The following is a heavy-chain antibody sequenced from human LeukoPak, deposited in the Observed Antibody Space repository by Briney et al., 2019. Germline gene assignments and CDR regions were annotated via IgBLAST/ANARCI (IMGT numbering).Heavy chain of an antibody. CDR1: GGSFSGYY. CDR2: INHSGST. Sequence: SETLSLTCAVYGGSFSGYYWSWIRQPPGKGLEWIGEINHSGSTNYNPSLKSRVTISVDMSKNQFSLKLSSVTAADTAVYYCVVAATPRDYYYYMDVWGKGTTVTVSS. V-gene: IGHV4-34*01. D-gene: IGHD2-15*01. J-gene: IGHJ6*03. CDR3: VVAATPRDYYYYMDV.